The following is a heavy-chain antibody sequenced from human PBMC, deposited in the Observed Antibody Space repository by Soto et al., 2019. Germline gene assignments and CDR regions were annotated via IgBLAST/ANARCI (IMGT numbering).Heavy chain of an antibody. CDR1: GFTFSSYG. CDR2: ISYDGSNK. CDR3: ARNARSDDLGPFDY. J-gene: IGHJ4*02. V-gene: IGHV3-30*03. D-gene: IGHD3-3*01. Sequence: QVQLVESGGGVVQPGRSLRLSCAASGFTFSSYGMHWVRQAPGKGLEWVAVISYDGSNKYYADSVKGRFTISRDNSKNTLYLQMNRLRAEDTAVYYCARNARSDDLGPFDYWGQGTLVTVSS.